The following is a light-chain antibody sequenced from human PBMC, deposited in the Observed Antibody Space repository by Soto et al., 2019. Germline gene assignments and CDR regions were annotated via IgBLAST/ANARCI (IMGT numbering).Light chain of an antibody. CDR3: QQYDELPYT. CDR2: DGS. CDR1: PDIKNF. V-gene: IGKV1-33*01. Sequence: DIQLTQSPSSLSASVGDRVTITCQASPDIKNFLNWYQQKPGKAPKLLIYDGSSLETGVPSRFSGSGSVTDFTFAISCLQPEDIATYYCQQYDELPYTFGQGTKLEI. J-gene: IGKJ2*01.